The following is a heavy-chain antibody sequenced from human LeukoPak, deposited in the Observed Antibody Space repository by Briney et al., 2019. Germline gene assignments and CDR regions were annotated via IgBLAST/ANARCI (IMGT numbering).Heavy chain of an antibody. Sequence: GESLKISCKGSGYSFTSYWIGWVRQMPGKGLEWMGIIYPGHSDTRYSPSFQGQVTISVDKSISTAYLQWSSLKASDTAMYYCARHYDILTGYFTDFGYWGQGTLVTVSS. V-gene: IGHV5-51*01. D-gene: IGHD3-9*01. CDR3: ARHYDILTGYFTDFGY. CDR1: GYSFTSYW. CDR2: IYPGHSDT. J-gene: IGHJ4*02.